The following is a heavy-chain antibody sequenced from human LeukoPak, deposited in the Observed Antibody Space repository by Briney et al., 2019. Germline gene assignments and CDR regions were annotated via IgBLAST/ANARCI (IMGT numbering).Heavy chain of an antibody. CDR3: SRVGTATTLAIHY. V-gene: IGHV3-49*03. D-gene: IGHD4-17*01. Sequence: PGRSLRLSCTGSGFTFGDYVMSWFRQAPGKGLEWVGFIRGKAYGGTTEYAASVKGRFTISRDESKSIAYLQMNSLKTEDTAMYYCSRVGTATTLAIHYWGQGTLVTVSS. J-gene: IGHJ4*02. CDR1: GFTFGDYV. CDR2: IRGKAYGGTT.